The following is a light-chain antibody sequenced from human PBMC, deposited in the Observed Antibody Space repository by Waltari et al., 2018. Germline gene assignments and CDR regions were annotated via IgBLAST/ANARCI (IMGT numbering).Light chain of an antibody. V-gene: IGKV3-11*01. CDR2: GAS. Sequence: VILPHSPPPLSFSPGERAPLPSRPSQSVSSYLAWYQQKPGQAPRLLIYGASSRATGIPDRFSGSGSGTDFTLTISSLEPEDVGVYHCYQHSSGWTFGQGTKVEIK. J-gene: IGKJ1*01. CDR3: YQHSSGWT. CDR1: QSVSSY.